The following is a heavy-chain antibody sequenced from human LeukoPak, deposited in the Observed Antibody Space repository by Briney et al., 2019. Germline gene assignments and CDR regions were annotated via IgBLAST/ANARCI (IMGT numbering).Heavy chain of an antibody. CDR2: ISTDNGNT. CDR1: GYSFTSYG. J-gene: IGHJ4*02. Sequence: GASVTVSCKASGYSFTSYGINWVRQAPGQGLEWMGWISTDNGNTDYAQNLQGRVTMTTDTSTSTAYMELRSPRSDDTAVYYCARGYSYGYGPLDYWGQGTLVTVSS. D-gene: IGHD5-18*01. V-gene: IGHV1-18*01. CDR3: ARGYSYGYGPLDY.